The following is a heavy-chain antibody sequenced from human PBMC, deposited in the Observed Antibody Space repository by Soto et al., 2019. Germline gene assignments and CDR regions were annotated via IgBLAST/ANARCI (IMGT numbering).Heavy chain of an antibody. Sequence: ASVKVSCKASGGTFSSYAISWVRQAPGQGREWMGGIIPIFGTANYAQKFQGRVTITADESTSTASMELSSRRSEDTAVYYCAATYYYDSSGPRNAFAFWGQGTMVPVSS. CDR3: AATYYYDSSGPRNAFAF. CDR1: GGTFSSYA. D-gene: IGHD3-22*01. CDR2: IIPIFGTA. J-gene: IGHJ3*01. V-gene: IGHV1-69*13.